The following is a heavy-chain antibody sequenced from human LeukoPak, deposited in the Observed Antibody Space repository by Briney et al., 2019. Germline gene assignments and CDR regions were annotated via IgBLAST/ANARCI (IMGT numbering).Heavy chain of an antibody. CDR1: GYTFTHHG. CDR2: ISCYNGDT. CDR3: ARDPSNTSGWYQYFDA. D-gene: IGHD6-19*01. Sequence: ASVTVSCKASGYTFTHHGIAWVRQAPGQGLEWLGWISCYNGDTIYAQNLQCRVTLTTEKSTSTVYMELRSLSSDDTAVYYCARDPSNTSGWYQYFDAWGRGTLVSVSS. V-gene: IGHV1-18*01. J-gene: IGHJ2*01.